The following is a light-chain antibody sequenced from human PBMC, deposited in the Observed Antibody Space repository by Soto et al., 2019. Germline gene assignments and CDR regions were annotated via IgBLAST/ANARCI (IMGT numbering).Light chain of an antibody. V-gene: IGKV1-27*01. CDR3: QKYNSSPRA. J-gene: IGKJ1*01. CDR2: DTS. Sequence: DIQMTQSPSSLSASVGDRVTITCRASQGIANYVAWYQQNPGKVPKLLIYDTSTLQSGVPSRFSGSGSGTDFTLTISSLQPEDVATYYCQKYNSSPRAFGQGTKLDI. CDR1: QGIANY.